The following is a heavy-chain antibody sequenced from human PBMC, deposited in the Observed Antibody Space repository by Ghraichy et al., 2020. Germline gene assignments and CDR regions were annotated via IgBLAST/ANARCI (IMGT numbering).Heavy chain of an antibody. D-gene: IGHD1-26*01. V-gene: IGHV3-74*01. J-gene: IGHJ4*02. Sequence: GGSLRLSCAASGFTFSTYWMHWVRQAPGKGLVWVSRINTDGSDTSYADSVKGRFTVSRDNAKNTLSLRMNSLRAEDTAVYYCVRGGGQELPPLQDWGQGTQVTVSS. CDR1: GFTFSTYW. CDR3: VRGGGQELPPLQD. CDR2: INTDGSDT.